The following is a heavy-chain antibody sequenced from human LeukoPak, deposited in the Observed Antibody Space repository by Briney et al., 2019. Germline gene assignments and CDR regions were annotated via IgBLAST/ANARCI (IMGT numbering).Heavy chain of an antibody. CDR3: ARDLRIGSGWYGSLGY. V-gene: IGHV1-46*01. CDR1: GYTFTSYY. Sequence: GASAKVSCKASGYTFTSYYMHWVRQPPGRGLEWVGIINPSGGSTSYAQKFQGRVTMTRDTSTSTVYMELSSLRSDDTAVYYCARDLRIGSGWYGSLGYWGQGTPVTVSS. J-gene: IGHJ4*02. CDR2: INPSGGST. D-gene: IGHD6-19*01.